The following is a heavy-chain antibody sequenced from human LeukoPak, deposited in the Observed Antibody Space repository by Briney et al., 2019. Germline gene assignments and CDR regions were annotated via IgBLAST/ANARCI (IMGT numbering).Heavy chain of an antibody. Sequence: GGSLRLSCAASGFTFNIYAITWVRQAPGKGLEWVATITHSGDKTFYADSVKGRFTISRDNSGNTLYLQMNSLRPADTAVYYCAKSRVRYSLDYFDYWGQGTLVTVSS. CDR2: ITHSGDKT. D-gene: IGHD5-18*01. J-gene: IGHJ4*02. CDR3: AKSRVRYSLDYFDY. CDR1: GFTFNIYA. V-gene: IGHV3-23*01.